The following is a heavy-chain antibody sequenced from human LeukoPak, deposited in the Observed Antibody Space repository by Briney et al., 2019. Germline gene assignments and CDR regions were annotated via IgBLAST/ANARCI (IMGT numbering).Heavy chain of an antibody. V-gene: IGHV1-18*01. D-gene: IGHD5-12*01. CDR1: GYTFTNYG. J-gene: IGHJ3*02. Sequence: ASVKVSCKTSGYTFTNYGLSWVRQAPGQGLEWMGWISPYNDNTNYAQKFQGRVTMTTDTSTRTAYMELRSLRSDDTAVYYCARRLDIAVSIAFDIWGQGTMVTVSS. CDR2: ISPYNDNT. CDR3: ARRLDIAVSIAFDI.